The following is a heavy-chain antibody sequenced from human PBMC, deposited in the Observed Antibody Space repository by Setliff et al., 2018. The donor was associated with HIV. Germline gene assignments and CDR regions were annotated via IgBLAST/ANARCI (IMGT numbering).Heavy chain of an antibody. CDR2: INPTGGGT. J-gene: IGHJ1*01. V-gene: IGHV1-2*02. D-gene: IGHD6-6*01. CDR1: GYTFTDHY. Sequence: ASVKVSCKASGYTFTDHYMHWVRQAPGQGLEWMGWINPTGGGTNYAQKFQGRVTMTRDTSINTAYMELSSLRSEDTAVYYCARDPAPSSSASYFQHWGQGTPVTVSS. CDR3: ARDPAPSSSASYFQH.